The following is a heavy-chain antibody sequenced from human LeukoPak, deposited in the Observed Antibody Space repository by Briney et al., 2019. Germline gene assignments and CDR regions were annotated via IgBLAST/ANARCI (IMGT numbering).Heavy chain of an antibody. D-gene: IGHD2-2*01. CDR3: ARDRKIVVVPVYGMDV. CDR1: GFTFSSYS. CDR2: ISSSSSYI. V-gene: IGHV3-21*01. J-gene: IGHJ6*02. Sequence: GGSLRLSCAASGFTFSSYSMNWVRQAPGKGLEWVSSISSSSSYIYYADSVRGRFTISRDNSKNTLYLQMNSLRAEDTAVYYCARDRKIVVVPVYGMDVWGQGTTVTVSS.